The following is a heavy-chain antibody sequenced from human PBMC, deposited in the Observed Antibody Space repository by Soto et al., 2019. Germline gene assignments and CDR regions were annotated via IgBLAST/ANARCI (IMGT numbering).Heavy chain of an antibody. D-gene: IGHD2-2*02. CDR3: ARGGIVVVPAAISHGMDV. CDR2: MNPNSGNT. J-gene: IGHJ6*02. CDR1: GYTFTSYD. Sequence: ASVKVSCKASGYTFTSYDINWVRQATGQGLEWMGWMNPNSGNTGYAQKFQGRVTMTRNTSISTAYMELSSLRSEDTAAYYCARGGIVVVPAAISHGMDVWGQGTTVTVSS. V-gene: IGHV1-8*01.